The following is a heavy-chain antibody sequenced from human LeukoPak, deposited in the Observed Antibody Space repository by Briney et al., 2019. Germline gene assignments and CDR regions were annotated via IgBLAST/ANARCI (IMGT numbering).Heavy chain of an antibody. V-gene: IGHV1-18*01. CDR1: GYTFTSYG. CDR3: ARVNKVGYYDSSGYYYYYYMDV. D-gene: IGHD3-22*01. Sequence: AAVKVSCKASGYTFTSYGISWVRQAPGQGLEWMGWISAYNGNTNYAQKLQGRVTMTTDTSTSTAYMELRSLRSDDTAVYYCARVNKVGYYDSSGYYYYYYMDVWGKGTTVTASS. CDR2: ISAYNGNT. J-gene: IGHJ6*03.